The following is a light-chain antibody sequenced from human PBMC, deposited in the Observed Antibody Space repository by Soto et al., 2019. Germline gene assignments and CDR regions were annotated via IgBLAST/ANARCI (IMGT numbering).Light chain of an antibody. J-gene: IGLJ2*01. Sequence: QSVLTQPPSVSGAPGQRVTISCTGSTSNIGAGYAVHWYQQFPGTAPKLLIYGDTNRPSGVPDRFSGSKSGTSASLAITGLQAEDEADYCCQSYDSSLSGSWVFGGGTKVTVL. CDR3: QSYDSSLSGSWV. V-gene: IGLV1-40*01. CDR1: TSNIGAGYA. CDR2: GDT.